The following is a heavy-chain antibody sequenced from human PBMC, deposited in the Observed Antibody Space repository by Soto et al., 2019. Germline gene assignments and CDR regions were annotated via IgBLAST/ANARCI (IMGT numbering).Heavy chain of an antibody. CDR2: IIPIFGTA. J-gene: IGHJ3*02. D-gene: IGHD3-9*01. CDR3: ARDRKGLRYFDWSIGEI. Sequence: SVKVSCKASGGTFSSYAISWVRQAPGQGLEWMGGIIPIFGTANYAQKFQGRVTITADESTSTAYMELSSLRSEDTAVYYCARDRKGLRYFDWSIGEIRGQGTMVTVSS. V-gene: IGHV1-69*13. CDR1: GGTFSSYA.